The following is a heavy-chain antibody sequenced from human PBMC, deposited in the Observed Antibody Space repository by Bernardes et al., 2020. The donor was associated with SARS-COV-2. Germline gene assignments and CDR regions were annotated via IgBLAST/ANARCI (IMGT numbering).Heavy chain of an antibody. CDR2: IYYSGST. Sequence: SETLSLTCTVSGGSISSGGYYWSWIRQHPGKGLEWIGYIYYSGSTYYNPSLKSRVTISVDTSKNQFSLKLSSVTAADTAVYYCASHLGEGCSSTSCSYPYYYGMDVWGQGTTVTVSS. CDR1: GGSISSGGYY. J-gene: IGHJ6*02. V-gene: IGHV4-31*03. D-gene: IGHD2-2*01. CDR3: ASHLGEGCSSTSCSYPYYYGMDV.